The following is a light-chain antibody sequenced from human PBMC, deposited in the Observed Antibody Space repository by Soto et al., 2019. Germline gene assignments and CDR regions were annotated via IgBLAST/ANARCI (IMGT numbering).Light chain of an antibody. CDR1: SSDVGGYSY. Sequence: QSALTQPASVSGSPGQSITISCTGSSSDVGGYSYVSWYQQHTGTAPKLMIYEVSNRPSGVSNRFSGSKSGNTASLTISGPQAEDEVDYYCSSYTGSSPLVVFAGGTKLTV. CDR3: SSYTGSSPLVV. CDR2: EVS. J-gene: IGLJ2*01. V-gene: IGLV2-14*01.